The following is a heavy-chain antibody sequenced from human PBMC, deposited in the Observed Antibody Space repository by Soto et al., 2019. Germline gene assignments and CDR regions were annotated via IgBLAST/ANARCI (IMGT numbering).Heavy chain of an antibody. V-gene: IGHV1-69*12. CDR2: IIPIFGTA. J-gene: IGHJ4*02. CDR1: GGTFSSYA. D-gene: IGHD6-19*01. CDR3: AREGGYGSGWLGVTGGRDDY. Sequence: QVQLVQSGAEVKKPGSSVKVSCKASGGTFSSYAISWVRQAPGQGLEWMGGIIPIFGTANYAQKFQGRVTITADESTSTAYMELSSLRSEDTAVYYCAREGGYGSGWLGVTGGRDDYWGQGTLVTVSS.